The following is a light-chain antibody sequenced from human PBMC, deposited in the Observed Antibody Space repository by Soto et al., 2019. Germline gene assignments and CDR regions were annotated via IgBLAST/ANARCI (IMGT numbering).Light chain of an antibody. CDR2: GAS. V-gene: IGKV3-15*01. Sequence: EIMMTQSPATLSVSPGESVTLSCRASQSVSSNLAWFQRRPGQAPRLLIYGASTRATGIPARFSGSGSGTEFTLTISSRQSEDFAVYYCQQYDNWVWTFGQGTKVEIK. CDR3: QQYDNWVWT. J-gene: IGKJ1*01. CDR1: QSVSSN.